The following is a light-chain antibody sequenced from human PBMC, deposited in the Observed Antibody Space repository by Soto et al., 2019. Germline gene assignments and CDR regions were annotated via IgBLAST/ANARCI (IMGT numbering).Light chain of an antibody. CDR1: TSDIGGYNY. V-gene: IGLV2-14*01. CDR3: SSDISSSAPYV. Sequence: QSVLTQPASVSGSPGQAITISCTGTTSDIGGYNYVSWYQQHPGKAPKLMIYDVTRRPSGVSNRFSGSKSGNTASLTTSGLQAEDEADYYCSSDISSSAPYVFGTGTKVTVL. J-gene: IGLJ1*01. CDR2: DVT.